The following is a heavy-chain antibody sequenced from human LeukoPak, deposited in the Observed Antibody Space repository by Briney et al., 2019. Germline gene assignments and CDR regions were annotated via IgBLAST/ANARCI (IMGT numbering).Heavy chain of an antibody. CDR1: GGSFNGYS. D-gene: IGHD6-19*01. J-gene: IGHJ5*02. CDR2: IIHSGGT. Sequence: PSETLSLTCAVSGGSFNGYSYTWIRQPPGKGLEWIGEIIHSGGTSYNPSLKSRPTISVDTSRKQFSLKLTSVTAADTALYFCARGPLAFRRVAGIFSWGRGTQVTVSS. V-gene: IGHV4-34*01. CDR3: ARGPLAFRRVAGIFS.